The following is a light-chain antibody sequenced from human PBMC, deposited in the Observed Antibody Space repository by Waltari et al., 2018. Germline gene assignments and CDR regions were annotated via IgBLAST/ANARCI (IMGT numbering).Light chain of an antibody. CDR2: RNN. CDR1: STNIGSNY. V-gene: IGLV1-47*01. CDR3: AAWDDSLSGPV. J-gene: IGLJ2*01. Sequence: QSVLTQPPSASGTPGQRVTISCSGSSTNIGSNYVYWYQQLPGPAPKLPIYRNNQRPSGVPDRFSGASSGTSSSLAIRGLRSEDEADYYCAAWDDSLSGPVFGGGTKLTVL.